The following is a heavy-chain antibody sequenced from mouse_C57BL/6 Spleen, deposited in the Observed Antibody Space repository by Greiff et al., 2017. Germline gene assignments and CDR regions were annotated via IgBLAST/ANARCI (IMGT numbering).Heavy chain of an antibody. CDR2: ISDGGSYT. V-gene: IGHV5-4*01. D-gene: IGHD1-1*01. CDR1: GFTFSSYA. J-gene: IGHJ1*03. CDR3: ATAYYDGSSLWYFDV. Sequence: EVQGVESGGGLVKPGGSLKLSCAASGFTFSSYAMSWVRQTPETRLEWVATISDGGSYTYYPDNVKGRFTISRDNAKNNLYLQMSHLKSEDTAMYYCATAYYDGSSLWYFDVWGTGTTVTVSS.